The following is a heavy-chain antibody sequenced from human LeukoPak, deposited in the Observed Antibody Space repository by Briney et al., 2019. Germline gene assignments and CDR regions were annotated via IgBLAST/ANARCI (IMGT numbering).Heavy chain of an antibody. CDR1: GGSISSYY. CDR2: IYYSGST. J-gene: IGHJ6*03. CDR3: ARDTATVFYYYMDV. Sequence: KPSETLSLTCTVSGGSISSYYWSWIRQPPGKGLEWIGYIYYSGSTNYNPSLKSRVTISVDTSKNQFSLKLSSVTAADTAVYYCARDTATVFYYYMDVWGKGTTVTVSS. V-gene: IGHV4-59*01. D-gene: IGHD4-17*01.